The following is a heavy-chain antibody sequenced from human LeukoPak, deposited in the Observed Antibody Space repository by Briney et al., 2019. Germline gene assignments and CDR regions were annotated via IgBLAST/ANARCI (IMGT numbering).Heavy chain of an antibody. CDR2: ISSSSSTI. Sequence: GGPLRLSCAASGFTFSSYSMNWVRQAPGKGLEWVSYISSSSSTIYYADSVKGRFTISRDNAKNSLYLQMNSLRAEDTAVYYCARDFPRSSSWSYLFDYWGQGTLVTVSS. J-gene: IGHJ4*02. CDR1: GFTFSSYS. V-gene: IGHV3-48*01. CDR3: ARDFPRSSSWSYLFDY. D-gene: IGHD6-13*01.